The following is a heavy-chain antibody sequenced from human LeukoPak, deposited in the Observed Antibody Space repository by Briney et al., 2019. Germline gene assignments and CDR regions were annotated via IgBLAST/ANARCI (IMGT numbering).Heavy chain of an antibody. CDR1: GGSISSGSYY. CDR2: IYYRGST. CDR3: ARHGYCSGGSCYSWGYYYYMDV. J-gene: IGHJ6*03. D-gene: IGHD2-15*01. V-gene: IGHV4-39*01. Sequence: SETLSLTCTVSGGSISSGSYYWGWIRQPPGKGLEWIGSIYYRGSTYYNPSLMSRVTIFVDTSKNQFSLKLSSVTAADTAVYYCARHGYCSGGSCYSWGYYYYMDVWGKGTTVTISS.